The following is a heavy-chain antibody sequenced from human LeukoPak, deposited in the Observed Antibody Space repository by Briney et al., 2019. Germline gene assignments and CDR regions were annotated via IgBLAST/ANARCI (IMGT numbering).Heavy chain of an antibody. CDR2: INPSGGAT. D-gene: IGHD6-19*01. J-gene: IGHJ3*02. Sequence: ASVKVSCTASAYTFTTYYIHWVRQAPGQGLEWMGTINPSGGATNYAQNLQGRVTMTRDTSTSTDYMEVGSLTSEDTAVYYCARGGIAVAATLATFDIWGQGTMVTVSS. V-gene: IGHV1-46*01. CDR1: AYTFTTYY. CDR3: ARGGIAVAATLATFDI.